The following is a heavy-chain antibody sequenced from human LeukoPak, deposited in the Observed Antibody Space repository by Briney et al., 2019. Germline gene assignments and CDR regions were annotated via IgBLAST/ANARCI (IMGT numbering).Heavy chain of an antibody. Sequence: GGSLRLSCAASGFTFSSYAMMWVRQAPGKGLEWVSGISGGSDSTYYADSVKGRFTVSRDSSKNTLYLQMNTLRAEDTAVYYCAKGSGTYVPSAFDIWGQGTMVTVSS. J-gene: IGHJ3*02. V-gene: IGHV3-23*01. CDR2: ISGGSDST. CDR1: GFTFSSYA. CDR3: AKGSGTYVPSAFDI. D-gene: IGHD1-26*01.